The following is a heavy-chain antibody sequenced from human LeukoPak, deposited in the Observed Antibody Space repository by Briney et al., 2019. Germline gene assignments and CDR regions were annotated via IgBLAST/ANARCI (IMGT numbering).Heavy chain of an antibody. V-gene: IGHV3-23*01. J-gene: IGHJ6*03. CDR3: AKTSLSDPSGHYYYMDV. D-gene: IGHD3-3*01. CDR2: ISGSGGST. CDR1: GFTFSSYA. Sequence: PGGSLRLSCAASGFTFSSYAMSWVRQAPGKGLEWVSAISGSGGSTYYADSVKGRFTISRDNSKNTVSLQLNNLRIEDTALYYCAKTSLSDPSGHYYYMDVWGKGTTVTVSS.